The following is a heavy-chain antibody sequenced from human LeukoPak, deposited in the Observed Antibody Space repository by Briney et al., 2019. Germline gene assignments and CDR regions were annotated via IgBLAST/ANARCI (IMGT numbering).Heavy chain of an antibody. CDR3: AASEKAGYCSSTSCPPGP. Sequence: GGSLRLSCAASGFTFSSYAMHWVRQAPGKGLEWVAVISYDGRNKYYADSVKGRFTISRDNSKNTLYLQMNSLRAEDTAVYYCAASEKAGYCSSTSCPPGPWGQGTLVTVSS. V-gene: IGHV3-30*01. J-gene: IGHJ5*02. CDR1: GFTFSSYA. CDR2: ISYDGRNK. D-gene: IGHD2-2*01.